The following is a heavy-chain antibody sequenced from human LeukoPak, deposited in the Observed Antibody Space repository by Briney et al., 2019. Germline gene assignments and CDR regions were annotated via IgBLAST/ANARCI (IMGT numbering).Heavy chain of an antibody. CDR2: IKNDGTIT. J-gene: IGHJ4*02. CDR3: ASDPFYGDADLDS. V-gene: IGHV3-74*01. D-gene: IGHD4-17*01. CDR1: GFTFSNYW. Sequence: VGSLRLSCAASGFTFSNYWMHWVRQAPGKGLVWVSRIKNDGTITSYADSVKGRFTISRDNAKNTLYLQMNSLRAEDTAVYYCASDPFYGDADLDSWGQGTLVTVSS.